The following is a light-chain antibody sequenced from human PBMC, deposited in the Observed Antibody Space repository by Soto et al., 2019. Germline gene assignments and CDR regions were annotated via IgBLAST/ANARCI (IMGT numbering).Light chain of an antibody. CDR2: QVS. J-gene: IGLJ1*01. Sequence: QSALTQPASVSGSPGQSITLSCTGTSSDVGTYNYVSWYQQHPGKAPKLMISQVSNRPSGVSNRFSGSKSGNTASLTISGLQAEEEADYYCSSYTISSTYVFGTGTKVTVL. V-gene: IGLV2-14*01. CDR3: SSYTISSTYV. CDR1: SSDVGTYNY.